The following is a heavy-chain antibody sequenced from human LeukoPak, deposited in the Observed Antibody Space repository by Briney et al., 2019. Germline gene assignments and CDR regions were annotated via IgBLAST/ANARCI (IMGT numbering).Heavy chain of an antibody. V-gene: IGHV3-21*01. J-gene: IGHJ6*02. CDR2: ISSSSSYI. Sequence: GGSLRLSCAASGFTFSSYSMNWVRQDPGKGLEWVSSISSSSSYIYYADSVKGRFTISRDNAKNSLYLQMNSLRAEDTAVYYCARDVYGSGFYGMDVWGQGTTVTVSS. D-gene: IGHD3-10*01. CDR1: GFTFSSYS. CDR3: ARDVYGSGFYGMDV.